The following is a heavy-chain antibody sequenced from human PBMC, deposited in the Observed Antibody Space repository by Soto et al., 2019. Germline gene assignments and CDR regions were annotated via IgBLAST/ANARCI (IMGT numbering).Heavy chain of an antibody. CDR2: ISYDGSNK. D-gene: IGHD6-13*01. CDR1: GFTFSSYG. V-gene: IGHV3-30*18. J-gene: IGHJ4*02. CDR3: AKDRVAAAAYFDY. Sequence: GGSLRLSCAASGFTFSSYGMHWVRQAPGKGLEWVAVISYDGSNKYYGDSVKGRFTISRDNSKNTLYLQMNSLRAEDTAVYYCAKDRVAAAAYFDYWGQGTLVTVSS.